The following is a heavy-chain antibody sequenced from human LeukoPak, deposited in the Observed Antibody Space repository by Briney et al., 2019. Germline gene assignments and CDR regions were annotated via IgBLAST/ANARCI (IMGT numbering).Heavy chain of an antibody. CDR1: GFTFSSYG. Sequence: GRSLRLSCAASGFTFSSYGMHWVRQAPGKGLEWVAVIWYDGSNKYYADSVKGRFTISRDNSKNTLYLQMNSLRAEDTAAYYCARGDIVVVPAAQIYYYYGMDVWGKGTTVTVSS. V-gene: IGHV3-33*01. J-gene: IGHJ6*04. D-gene: IGHD2-2*01. CDR2: IWYDGSNK. CDR3: ARGDIVVVPAAQIYYYYGMDV.